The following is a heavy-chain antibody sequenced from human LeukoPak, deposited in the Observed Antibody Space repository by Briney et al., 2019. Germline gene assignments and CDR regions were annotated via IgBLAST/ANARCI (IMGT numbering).Heavy chain of an antibody. J-gene: IGHJ4*02. CDR1: GYTFTSYG. V-gene: IGHV1-18*01. Sequence: GASVKVSCKASGYTFTSYGIGWVRQAPGQGLEWMGWISAYNGNTNYAQKLQGRVTMTTDTSTSTAYMELRSLRSDDTAVYYCARAPPYYDYIWGSYHGRWGQGTLVTVSS. CDR2: ISAYNGNT. CDR3: ARAPPYYDYIWGSYHGR. D-gene: IGHD3-16*02.